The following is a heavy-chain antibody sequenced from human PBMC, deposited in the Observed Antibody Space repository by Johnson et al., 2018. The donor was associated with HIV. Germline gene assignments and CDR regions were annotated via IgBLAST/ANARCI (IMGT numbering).Heavy chain of an antibody. CDR1: GFTFDDYG. CDR3: AKGRLVGATTYDAFDI. CDR2: ISWNGGST. J-gene: IGHJ3*02. Sequence: VQLVESGGGVVRPGGSLRLSCAASGFTFDDYGMSWVRQAPGKGLEWVSGISWNGGSTGYADSVKGRFTISRDNSKNTLYLQMNSLRAEDTTVYYCAKGRLVGATTYDAFDIWGQGTMVTVSS. D-gene: IGHD1-26*01. V-gene: IGHV3-20*04.